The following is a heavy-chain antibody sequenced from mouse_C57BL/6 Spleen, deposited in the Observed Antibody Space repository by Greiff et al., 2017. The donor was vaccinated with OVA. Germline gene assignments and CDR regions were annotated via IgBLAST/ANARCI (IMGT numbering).Heavy chain of an antibody. D-gene: IGHD1-1*01. CDR2: ISYDGSN. Sequence: VQLQQSGPGLVKPSQSLSLTCSVTGYSITSGYNWNWIRQFPGNKLEWMGYISYDGSNNYNPSLKNPISITRDTSKNQFFLKLNSVTTEDTATYYCASGDSSYSYYAMDYWGQGTSVTVSS. V-gene: IGHV3-6*01. CDR1: GYSITSGYN. CDR3: ASGDSSYSYYAMDY. J-gene: IGHJ4*01.